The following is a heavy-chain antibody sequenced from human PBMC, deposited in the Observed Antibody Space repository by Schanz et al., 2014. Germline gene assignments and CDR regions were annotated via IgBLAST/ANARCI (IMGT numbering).Heavy chain of an antibody. Sequence: VQLVESGGGLVQPGGSLRLSCAASGFPFNEYGMLWVRQAPGKGLEWVSSISWNSGSIDYADSVKGRFTISRDNAKNSLYLQMNSLRAEDTALYYCAKDGIMVQGVIWERYFDSGGQGTLVTVSS. CDR3: AKDGIMVQGVIWERYFDS. CDR2: ISWNSGSI. J-gene: IGHJ4*02. V-gene: IGHV3-9*01. D-gene: IGHD3-10*01. CDR1: GFPFNEYG.